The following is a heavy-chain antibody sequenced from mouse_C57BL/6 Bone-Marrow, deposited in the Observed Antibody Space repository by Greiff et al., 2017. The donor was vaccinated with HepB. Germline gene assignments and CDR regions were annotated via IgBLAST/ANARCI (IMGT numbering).Heavy chain of an antibody. J-gene: IGHJ2*01. V-gene: IGHV2-2*01. CDR1: GFSLTSYG. CDR2: IWSGGST. CDR3: ARGPFDY. Sequence: QVQLKQSGPGLVQPSQSLSITCTVSGFSLTSYGIHWVRQSPGKGLEWLGVIWSGGSTYYNAAFISRLSISKDNSKSQIFFKRNSLQADDTAIYYCARGPFDYWGQGTTLTVAS.